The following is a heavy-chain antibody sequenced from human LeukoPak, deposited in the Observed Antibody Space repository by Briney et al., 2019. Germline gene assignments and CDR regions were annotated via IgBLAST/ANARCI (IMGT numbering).Heavy chain of an antibody. D-gene: IGHD6-19*01. V-gene: IGHV4-34*01. Sequence: SETLSLTCSVYGGSFSGYYWSWIRQPPGKGLEWIGEINHSVSTNYNPSLKSRVTISVDTSKNQFSLKLSSVTAADAAVYYCARGGYSSGWALGDYYYYYGMDVWGQGTTVTVSS. CDR3: ARGGYSSGWALGDYYYYYGMDV. J-gene: IGHJ6*02. CDR1: GGSFSGYY. CDR2: INHSVST.